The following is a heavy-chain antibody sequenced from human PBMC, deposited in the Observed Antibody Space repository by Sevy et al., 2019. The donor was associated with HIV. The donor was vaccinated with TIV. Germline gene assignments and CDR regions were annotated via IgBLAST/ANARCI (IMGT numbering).Heavy chain of an antibody. D-gene: IGHD2-8*01. J-gene: IGHJ6*02. Sequence: GGSLRLSCAASGFSFSGYSFNWVRQAPGKGLEWVSSIDTSSAYLYYADSVKGRFTISRDNAKNSLYLQRSSLRAEDTAVYFCARVNCTNGVCFQGYYYYGLDVWGQGTTVTVSS. V-gene: IGHV3-21*06. CDR2: IDTSSAYL. CDR3: ARVNCTNGVCFQGYYYYGLDV. CDR1: GFSFSGYS.